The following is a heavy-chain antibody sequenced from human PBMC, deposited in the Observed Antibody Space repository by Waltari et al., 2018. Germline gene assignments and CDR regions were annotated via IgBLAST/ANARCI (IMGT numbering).Heavy chain of an antibody. CDR3: TTDLPYYYYSSGYLGPFDY. V-gene: IGHV3-15*01. J-gene: IGHJ4*02. Sequence: EVQLVESGGGLVQPGGSLRLSCAASGFTFSSYWMSWVRQAPGKGLEWVGRIKSKTDGGTTDYAAPVKGRFTISRDDSRNTLYLQMNSLKTEDTAVYYCTTDLPYYYYSSGYLGPFDYWGQGTLVTVSS. D-gene: IGHD3-22*01. CDR1: GFTFSSYW. CDR2: IKSKTDGGTT.